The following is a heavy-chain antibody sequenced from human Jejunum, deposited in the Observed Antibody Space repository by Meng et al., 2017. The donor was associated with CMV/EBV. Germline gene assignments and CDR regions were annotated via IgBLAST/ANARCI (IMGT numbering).Heavy chain of an antibody. CDR3: ARCPRDDDSGYWFFDN. CDR2: INYRGST. CDR1: GGSFSGYY. J-gene: IGHJ4*02. Sequence: QGQRQEWGAGLLKPSETLSLTCAVYGGSFSGYYWSWIRQPPGKGLEWIGEINYRGSTNYSPSLKSRVTMSLDTSKNQFSLKLTSVTAADTAMYYCARCPRDDDSGYWFFDNWGQGTLVTVSS. D-gene: IGHD3-22*01. V-gene: IGHV4-34*01.